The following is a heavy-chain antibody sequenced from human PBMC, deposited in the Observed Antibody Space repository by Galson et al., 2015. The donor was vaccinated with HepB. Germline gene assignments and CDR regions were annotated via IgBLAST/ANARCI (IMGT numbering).Heavy chain of an antibody. J-gene: IGHJ4*02. Sequence: SLRLSCAASGFTFSTAYMSWVRRAPGKGLEWVGQIKSKTAGGTTDYAAPVKDRFTISRDDSKTTLYLQMNSLKTEDAAVYYCTTDLPTMGGGEFDYWGQGTLVTVSS. D-gene: IGHD1-26*01. CDR2: IKSKTAGGTT. CDR1: GFTFSTAY. V-gene: IGHV3-15*01. CDR3: TTDLPTMGGGEFDY.